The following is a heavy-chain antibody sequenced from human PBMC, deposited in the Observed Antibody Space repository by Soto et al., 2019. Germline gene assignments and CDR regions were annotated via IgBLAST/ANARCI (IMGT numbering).Heavy chain of an antibody. CDR2: INYRGNT. J-gene: IGHJ4*02. CDR3: ARQGGYFDY. D-gene: IGHD2-15*01. CDR1: RGSITCSTYY. V-gene: IGHV4-39*01. Sequence: PSETLSLTCTVSRGSITCSTYYWGWVRHPPGKGLEWIGSINYRGNTFYNPSLKSRVTLSVDSSKNQISLKVTSMTAADTATYYCARQGGYFDYWGQGALVTVSS.